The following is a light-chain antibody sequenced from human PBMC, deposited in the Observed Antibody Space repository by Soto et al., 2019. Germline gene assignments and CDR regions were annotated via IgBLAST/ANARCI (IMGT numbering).Light chain of an antibody. J-gene: IGKJ1*01. Sequence: DIQMTQSPSTLSASVRDRVTITCRASQSISSWLAWYQQKPGKAPKLLIYKASNLESGVPSRFSGSGSGTESTLTISSLQPDDFATYYCQHYDSFPWTFGQGTKVEIK. CDR1: QSISSW. CDR2: KAS. V-gene: IGKV1-5*03. CDR3: QHYDSFPWT.